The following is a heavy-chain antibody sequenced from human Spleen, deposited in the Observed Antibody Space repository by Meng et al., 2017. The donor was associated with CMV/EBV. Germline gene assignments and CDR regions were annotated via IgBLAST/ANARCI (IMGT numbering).Heavy chain of an antibody. Sequence: GGSLRLSCAASGFTFSSYGMHWVRQAPGKGLEWVAVIWYDGSNKYYADSVKGRFTISRDNSKNTLYLQMNSLRAEDTAVYYCAKDQLLYGIGAFDIWGQGTMVTVSS. D-gene: IGHD2-2*02. CDR3: AKDQLLYGIGAFDI. CDR1: GFTFSSYG. V-gene: IGHV3-33*06. J-gene: IGHJ3*02. CDR2: IWYDGSNK.